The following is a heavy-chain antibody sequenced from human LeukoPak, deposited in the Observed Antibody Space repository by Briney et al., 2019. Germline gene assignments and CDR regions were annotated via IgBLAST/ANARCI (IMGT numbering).Heavy chain of an antibody. V-gene: IGHV3-7*04. Sequence: GGSLRLSCAASGFTFSSYWMSWVRQAPGKGLEWVANINQDGSEKYYVDSVKGRFTISRDNARNSLYLQMNSLGVDDTAVYFCSGDPGDYWGQGTLVSVSS. J-gene: IGHJ4*02. CDR2: INQDGSEK. CDR3: SGDPGDY. CDR1: GFTFSSYW. D-gene: IGHD7-27*01.